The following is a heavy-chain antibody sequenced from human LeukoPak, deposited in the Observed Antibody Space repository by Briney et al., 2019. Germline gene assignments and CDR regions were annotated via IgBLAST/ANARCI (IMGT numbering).Heavy chain of an antibody. J-gene: IGHJ4*02. CDR3: AGYGGDWNFDFDS. CDR2: ITYRRSA. D-gene: IGHD2-21*01. Sequence: PSETLSLTCAVYGGSLDTYYWMFVRQPPGKGLHWIGEITYRRSADYNPSLKSRASITIDASQRQISLKLTSVTAADTAVYYCAGYGGDWNFDFDSWGQGTLVSVSP. V-gene: IGHV4-34*01. CDR1: GGSLDTYY.